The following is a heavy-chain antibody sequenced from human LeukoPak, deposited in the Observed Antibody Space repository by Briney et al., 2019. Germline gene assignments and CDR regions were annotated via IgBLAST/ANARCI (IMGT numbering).Heavy chain of an antibody. CDR2: ITGSGGDT. J-gene: IGHJ4*02. Sequence: PGGSLRLSCAASGFTFSDYTMTWVRQAPGKGLEWVSSITGSGGDTYYADSVKGRFTISRDNSKNTLYVQTISLGAEDTAVYYCARGVSGWPYYLDYWGQGALVTVSS. V-gene: IGHV3-23*01. CDR3: ARGVSGWPYYLDY. CDR1: GFTFSDYT. D-gene: IGHD6-19*01.